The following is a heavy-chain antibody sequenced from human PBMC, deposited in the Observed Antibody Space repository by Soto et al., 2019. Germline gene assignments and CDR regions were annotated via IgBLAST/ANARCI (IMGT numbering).Heavy chain of an antibody. D-gene: IGHD1-26*01. CDR2: ISYDGSNK. CDR3: ARDRGSGSYYYYGMDV. Sequence: GGSLRLSCAASGFTFSSYAMHWVRQAPGKGLERVAVISYDGSNKYYADSVKGRFTISRDNSKNTLYLQMNSLRAEDTAVYYCARDRGSGSYYYYGMDVWGQGTTVTVSS. V-gene: IGHV3-30-3*01. CDR1: GFTFSSYA. J-gene: IGHJ6*02.